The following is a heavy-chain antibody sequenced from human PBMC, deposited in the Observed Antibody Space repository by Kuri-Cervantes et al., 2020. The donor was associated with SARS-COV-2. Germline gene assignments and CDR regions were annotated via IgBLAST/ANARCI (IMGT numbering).Heavy chain of an antibody. Sequence: GESLKISCTASGFIFSDYYMTWIRQAPGKGLEWVSNIGPSGTTKYYADSVKGRFTISRDNSKNTLYLQMNSLRAEDTAVYYCARAGKSRDFWSGPFYPDYWGQGTLVTVSS. V-gene: IGHV3-11*04. CDR3: ARAGKSRDFWSGPFYPDY. CDR1: GFIFSDYY. CDR2: IGPSGTTK. D-gene: IGHD3-3*01. J-gene: IGHJ4*02.